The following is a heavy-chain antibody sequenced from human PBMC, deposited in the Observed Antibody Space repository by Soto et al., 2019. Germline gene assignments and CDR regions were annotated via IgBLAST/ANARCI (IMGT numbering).Heavy chain of an antibody. V-gene: IGHV3-23*01. CDR1: GFTFSSYA. D-gene: IGHD3-10*01. J-gene: IGHJ4*02. CDR2: ISGSGGST. Sequence: EVQLLESGGGLVQPGGSLRLSCAASGFTFSSYAMSWVRQAPGKGLEWVSAISGSGGSTYYADSVKGRFTISRDNSKNTLYLQMNSLRAEDTAVYYCAKDLSSVLLWFGELLGPYYFDYWGQGTLVTVSS. CDR3: AKDLSSVLLWFGELLGPYYFDY.